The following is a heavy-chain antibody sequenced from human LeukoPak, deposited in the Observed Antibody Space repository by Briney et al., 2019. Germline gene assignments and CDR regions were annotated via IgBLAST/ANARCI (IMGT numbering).Heavy chain of an antibody. CDR1: GFTFSSYA. Sequence: SGRSLRLSCAASGFTFSSYAMHWVRQAPGKGLEWVAVISYDGSNKYYADSVKGRFTISRDNSKNTLYLQMNSLRAEDTAVYYCARDSAVAAGYYGMDVWGQGTTVTVSS. V-gene: IGHV3-30-3*01. CDR3: ARDSAVAAGYYGMDV. J-gene: IGHJ6*02. CDR2: ISYDGSNK. D-gene: IGHD6-19*01.